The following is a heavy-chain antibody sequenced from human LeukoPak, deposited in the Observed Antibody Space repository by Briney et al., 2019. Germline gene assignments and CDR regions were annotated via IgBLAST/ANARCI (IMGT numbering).Heavy chain of an antibody. V-gene: IGHV1-2*02. Sequence: ASVKVSCKASGYIFTSYNIYWVRQAPGQGLEWMGWINPNSGGTNYAQKFQGRVTMTRDTSISTAYMELSRLRSDDTAVYYCAAEDYSNYDFDYWGQGTLVTVSS. CDR2: INPNSGGT. CDR3: AAEDYSNYDFDY. D-gene: IGHD4-11*01. J-gene: IGHJ4*02. CDR1: GYIFTSYN.